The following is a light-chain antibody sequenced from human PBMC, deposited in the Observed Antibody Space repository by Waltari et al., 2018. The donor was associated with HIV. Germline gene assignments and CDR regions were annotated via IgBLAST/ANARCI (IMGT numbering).Light chain of an antibody. J-gene: IGLJ3*02. CDR1: SSDVGGYNY. CDR3: SSNAGSNGGV. CDR2: EVS. V-gene: IGLV2-8*01. Sequence: QSALTQPPSASGSPGQSVTISCTGTSSDVGGYNYVSWYHKHPGKAPKLMIYEVSTRPSGVPESFSGSKSGDPASLAVSGLHAEDEADYDGSSNAGSNGGVFGGGTKLTVL.